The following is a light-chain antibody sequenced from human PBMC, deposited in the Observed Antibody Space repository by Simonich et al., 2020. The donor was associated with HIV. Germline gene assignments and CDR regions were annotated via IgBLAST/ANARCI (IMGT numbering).Light chain of an antibody. CDR1: RKILYNSNNTNS. V-gene: IGKV4-1*01. J-gene: IGKJ1*01. Sequence: DIVMTQSPASLAVSLGERATINCKSSRKILYNSNNTNSLAWYQQKPGQPPNLHIYWASTRESGVPDRFSASGSGTDFTLTISSLQAEDVAVYYCQQYYTTPPTFGQGTKVEIK. CDR2: WAS. CDR3: QQYYTTPPT.